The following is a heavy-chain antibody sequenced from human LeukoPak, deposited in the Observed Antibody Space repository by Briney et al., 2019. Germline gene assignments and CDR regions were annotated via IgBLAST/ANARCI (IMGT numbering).Heavy chain of an antibody. CDR3: ARQLGYCSDGSCYFDS. CDR2: ISGSGGST. Sequence: PGGSLRLSCAASGFTFSNYAMSWVRQAPGMGLKWVSAISGSGGSTYDADSVKGRFTISRDNSKNTLHLQMNSLRAEDTAVYHCARQLGYCSDGSCYFDSWGQGTLVTVSS. V-gene: IGHV3-23*01. D-gene: IGHD2-15*01. J-gene: IGHJ4*02. CDR1: GFTFSNYA.